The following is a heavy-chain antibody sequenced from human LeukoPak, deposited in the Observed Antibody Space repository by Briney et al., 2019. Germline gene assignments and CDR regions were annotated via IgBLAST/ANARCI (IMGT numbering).Heavy chain of an antibody. V-gene: IGHV1-69*13. D-gene: IGHD5-24*01. CDR1: GGTFSSYA. Sequence: SVKVSCKASGGTFSSYAISWVRQAPGQGLEWMGGIIPIFGTANYAQKFQGRVTITADESTSTAYMELSSLRSEDTAVYYCARAPLGEMATIRDYYYYYMDVWGKGTTATVSS. CDR3: ARAPLGEMATIRDYYYYYMDV. CDR2: IIPIFGTA. J-gene: IGHJ6*03.